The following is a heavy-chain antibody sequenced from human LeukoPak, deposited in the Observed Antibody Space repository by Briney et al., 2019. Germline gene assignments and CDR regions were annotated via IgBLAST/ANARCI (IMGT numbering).Heavy chain of an antibody. D-gene: IGHD6-19*01. V-gene: IGHV3-74*01. Sequence: GGSLRLSCAASGFTFSNYWMHWVRQAPGKGLVWVSRINSDGSSRNYADSVKGRFTISRDNSKNTLYLQMNSLRAEDTAVYYCAKGVAVASPYYFDYWGQGTLVTVSS. CDR1: GFTFSNYW. CDR3: AKGVAVASPYYFDY. J-gene: IGHJ4*02. CDR2: INSDGSSR.